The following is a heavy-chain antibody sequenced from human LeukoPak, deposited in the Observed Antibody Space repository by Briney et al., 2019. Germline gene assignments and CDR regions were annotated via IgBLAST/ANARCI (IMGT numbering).Heavy chain of an antibody. V-gene: IGHV4-34*01. D-gene: IGHD6-25*01. CDR1: GGPFSGYS. Sequence: PSETLSLICAVNGGPFSGYSWIWIRQPPGKGLEWIGEVDYSRTTNFNTYLKCRLNLSRDTSKKQFSLKVRCVTAADTALYYCARILGTELTRGPLATAGRPRAFDLWGQGTMVTVSS. CDR3: ARILGTELTRGPLATAGRPRAFDL. J-gene: IGHJ3*01. CDR2: VDYSRTT.